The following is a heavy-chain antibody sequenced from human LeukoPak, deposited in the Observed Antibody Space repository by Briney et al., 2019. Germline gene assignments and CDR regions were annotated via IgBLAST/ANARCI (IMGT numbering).Heavy chain of an antibody. D-gene: IGHD6-6*01. Sequence: ASVKVSCKASGGTFSSYAISWVRQAPGQGLEWMGWINPNSGGTNYAQKFQGRVTMTRDTSISTAYMELSRLRSDDTAVYYCARVGQLDGEGVDYWGQGTLVTVSS. CDR1: GGTFSSYA. J-gene: IGHJ4*02. V-gene: IGHV1-2*02. CDR3: ARVGQLDGEGVDY. CDR2: INPNSGGT.